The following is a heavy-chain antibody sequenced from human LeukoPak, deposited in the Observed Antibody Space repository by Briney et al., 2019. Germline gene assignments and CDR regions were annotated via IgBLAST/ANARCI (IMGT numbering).Heavy chain of an antibody. J-gene: IGHJ4*02. D-gene: IGHD6-13*01. V-gene: IGHV3-66*01. CDR3: AKSPGYSSSFDY. CDR2: IYTGGST. Sequence: GGSLRLSCAGSGFTVTSNYMSWVRQAPGKGLERVSVIYTGGSTYYADSVKGRFTISRDNSKNTVYLQMNSLRAEDAAVYYCAKSPGYSSSFDYWGQGTLVSVSS. CDR1: GFTVTSNY.